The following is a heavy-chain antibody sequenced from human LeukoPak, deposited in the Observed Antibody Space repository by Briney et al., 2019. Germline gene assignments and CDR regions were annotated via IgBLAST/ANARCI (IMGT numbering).Heavy chain of an antibody. D-gene: IGHD3-10*01. V-gene: IGHV4-59*12. J-gene: IGHJ4*02. CDR3: AREVYYYGSGSYYRNPPLWGY. CDR1: GGSISSYY. Sequence: SETLSLTCTVSGGSISSYYWSWIRQPPGQGLEWFGYIYYSGSTYYNPSLKSRVTISVDTSKNQFSLKLNSVTAADTAVYYCAREVYYYGSGSYYRNPPLWGYWGQGTLVTVSS. CDR2: IYYSGST.